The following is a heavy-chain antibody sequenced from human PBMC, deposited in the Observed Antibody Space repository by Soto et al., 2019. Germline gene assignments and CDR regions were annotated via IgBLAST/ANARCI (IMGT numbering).Heavy chain of an antibody. D-gene: IGHD2-15*01. CDR3: AHAMLYCTGGSCSTWFDS. CDR2: IYWDDDK. Sequence: QITLKESGPTLVKPTQTLTLTCTFSGFSLSTHGVGVGWVRQPAGKALEWLALIYWDDDKRYSASLNSRLTXXKXXSKNQVVLTMTNMDPVDTATYYWAHAMLYCTGGSCSTWFDSWGQGTLVTVSS. V-gene: IGHV2-5*02. J-gene: IGHJ5*01. CDR1: GFSLSTHGVG.